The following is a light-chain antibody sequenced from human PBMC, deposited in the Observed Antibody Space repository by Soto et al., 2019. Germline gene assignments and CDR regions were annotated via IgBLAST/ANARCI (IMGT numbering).Light chain of an antibody. CDR2: GAS. CDR3: QQDYNWYT. Sequence: PGERVTLSCRASQSVRSIYLTWYQQKPGQAPRLLIYGASTRATGIPARFSGSASGTDFTLTISSLQPEDFAVYYCQQDYNWYTFGQGTELKIK. J-gene: IGKJ2*01. CDR1: QSVRSIY. V-gene: IGKV3D-7*01.